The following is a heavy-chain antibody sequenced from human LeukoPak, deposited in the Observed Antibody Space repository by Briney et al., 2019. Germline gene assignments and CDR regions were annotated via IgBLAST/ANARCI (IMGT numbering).Heavy chain of an antibody. CDR1: GGSISSNY. J-gene: IGHJ4*02. Sequence: PSETLSLTCTVSGGSISSNYWSWIRQPPGKGLEWIGYIYYSGSTNYNPSLKSRVTISVDTSKSQFSLRLSSVTAADTAVYYCARDFYCRGGSCHDYWGQGTLVTVSS. V-gene: IGHV4-59*01. CDR2: IYYSGST. D-gene: IGHD2-15*01. CDR3: ARDFYCRGGSCHDY.